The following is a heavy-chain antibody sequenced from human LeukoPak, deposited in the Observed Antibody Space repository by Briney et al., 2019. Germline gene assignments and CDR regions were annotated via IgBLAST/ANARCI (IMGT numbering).Heavy chain of an antibody. CDR1: GYTFTSYG. CDR2: ISVINNANT. D-gene: IGHD2-21*02. CDR3: SREFPFCGADCFSGVFDI. Sequence: ASVKVSCKASGYTFTSYGINWVRQAPGQGLEWMGWISVINNANTRYAQNFQGRLTMTTDTSTTTAYMELRSLRSDDTAVYYCSREFPFCGADCFSGVFDIWGQGTMVTVS. V-gene: IGHV1-18*01. J-gene: IGHJ3*02.